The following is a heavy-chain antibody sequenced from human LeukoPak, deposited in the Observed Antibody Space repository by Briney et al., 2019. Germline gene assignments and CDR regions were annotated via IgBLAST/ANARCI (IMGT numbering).Heavy chain of an antibody. CDR3: AKSRHMVRGVTPFDY. Sequence: PGGSLRLSCAASGFTFSSYGMHWVRQAPGKGLEWVAFIRYDGSNKYYADSVKGRFTISRDNSKNTLYLQMNSLRAEDTAVYYRAKSRHMVRGVTPFDYWGQGTLVTVSS. V-gene: IGHV3-30*02. D-gene: IGHD3-10*01. J-gene: IGHJ4*02. CDR1: GFTFSSYG. CDR2: IRYDGSNK.